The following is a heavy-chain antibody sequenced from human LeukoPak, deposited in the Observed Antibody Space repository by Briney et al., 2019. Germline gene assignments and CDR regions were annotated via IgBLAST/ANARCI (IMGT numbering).Heavy chain of an antibody. V-gene: IGHV3-20*01. D-gene: IGHD6-6*01. Sequence: PGRSLRLSCAASGFTFDDYGMSWVRQAPGKGLEWVSGINWNGGGTGYGDSVKGRFTISRDNAKNSLYLQMNSLRAEDTALYHCARGGVSSSSIPYFDYWGQGTLVTVSS. CDR1: GFTFDDYG. J-gene: IGHJ4*02. CDR2: INWNGGGT. CDR3: ARGGVSSSSIPYFDY.